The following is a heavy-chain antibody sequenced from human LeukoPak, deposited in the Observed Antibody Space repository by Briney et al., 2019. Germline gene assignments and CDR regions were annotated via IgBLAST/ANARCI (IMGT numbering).Heavy chain of an antibody. D-gene: IGHD3-10*01. CDR1: GFTFSSYG. CDR2: IWYDGSNK. Sequence: GGSLRLSCAASGFTFSSYGMHWVRQAPGKGLEWVAVIWYDGSNKYYADSVKGRFTISRDNSKNTLYLQMNSLRAEDTAVYYCARCDYYGSRGDYWGQGTLVSVSS. V-gene: IGHV3-33*01. J-gene: IGHJ4*02. CDR3: ARCDYYGSRGDY.